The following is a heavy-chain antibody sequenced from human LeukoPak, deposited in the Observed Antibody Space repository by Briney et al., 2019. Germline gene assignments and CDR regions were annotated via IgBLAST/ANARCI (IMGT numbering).Heavy chain of an antibody. V-gene: IGHV4-59*01. CDR2: IYYSGTA. Sequence: SETLSLTCTVSGGSISSYYWSWIRQPPGKGLEWIGYIYYSGTANYNPYLKSRVTISVDTSKNQFSMKLRSVTAADTAVYYCARGGWSAFDIWGQGTMVTVSS. CDR1: GGSISSYY. J-gene: IGHJ3*02. D-gene: IGHD3-10*01. CDR3: ARGGWSAFDI.